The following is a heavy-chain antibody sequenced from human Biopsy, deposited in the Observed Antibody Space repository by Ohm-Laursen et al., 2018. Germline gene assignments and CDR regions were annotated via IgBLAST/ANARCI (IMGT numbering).Heavy chain of an antibody. CDR2: INPNSGVT. Sequence: ASAKVSSKASVYTFTGYFIQWVGQAPGQGLGGMGWINPNSGVTNYAQRFQGRVTMTRDTSISTAYMELSRLRSDDTAVYYCARDPRYGYGSYFDYWGQGTLVAVSS. CDR3: ARDPRYGYGSYFDY. CDR1: VYTFTGYF. V-gene: IGHV1-2*02. J-gene: IGHJ4*02. D-gene: IGHD3-10*01.